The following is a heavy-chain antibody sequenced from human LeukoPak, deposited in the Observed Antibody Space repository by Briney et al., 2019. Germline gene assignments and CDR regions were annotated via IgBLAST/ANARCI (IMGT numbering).Heavy chain of an antibody. CDR3: ARSYYYDSSHTVDY. J-gene: IGHJ4*02. D-gene: IGHD3-22*01. Sequence: GGSLRLSCAASGFTVSSNYMSWVRQAQGKGLEWVAVIWYDGSNKYYADSVKGRFTISRDNSKNTLYLQMNSLRAEDTAVYYCARSYYYDSSHTVDYWGQGTLVTVSS. CDR1: GFTVSSNY. CDR2: IWYDGSNK. V-gene: IGHV3-33*08.